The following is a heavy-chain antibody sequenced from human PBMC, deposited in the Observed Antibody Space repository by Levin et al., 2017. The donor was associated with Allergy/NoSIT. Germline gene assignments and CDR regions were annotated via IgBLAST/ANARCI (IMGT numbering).Heavy chain of an antibody. J-gene: IGHJ4*02. CDR2: FGSSSDYI. V-gene: IGHV3-21*01. CDR3: AANSDYYHSSGYEY. CDR1: GFSFIDFN. D-gene: IGHD3-22*01. Sequence: NPGGSLRLSCAASGFSFIDFNMNWVRQAPGKGLEWVSSFGSSSDYIYYADSVKGRFTVSRDNAKNSLYLQLNSLRAEDTAVYYCAANSDYYHSSGYEYWGQGTPVTVS.